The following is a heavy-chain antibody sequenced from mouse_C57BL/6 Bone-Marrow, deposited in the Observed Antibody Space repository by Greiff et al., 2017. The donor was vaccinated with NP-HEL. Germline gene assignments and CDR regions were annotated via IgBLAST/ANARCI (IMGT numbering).Heavy chain of an antibody. D-gene: IGHD1-1*01. Sequence: VQLQQSGAELVKPGASVKLSCKASGYTFTSYWMHWVKQRPGQGLEWIGMIHPNSGSTNYNEKFKSKATLTVDKSSSTAYMQLSSLTSEDSAVYYCAREDYYYGSLYAMDDWGQGTSVTVSS. CDR2: IHPNSGST. CDR1: GYTFTSYW. CDR3: AREDYYYGSLYAMDD. V-gene: IGHV1-64*01. J-gene: IGHJ4*01.